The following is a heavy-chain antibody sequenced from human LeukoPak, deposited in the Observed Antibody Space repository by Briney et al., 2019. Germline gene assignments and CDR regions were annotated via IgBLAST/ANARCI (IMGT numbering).Heavy chain of an antibody. Sequence: PSETLSLTCAVYGVSFSGYYWSWIRQPPGKGLEWIGEINHSGSTNYNPSLKSRVTISVDTSKNQFSLKLSSVTAADTAVYYCASGGYYDILTGPRKSLNWFDPWGQGTLVTVSS. V-gene: IGHV4-34*01. D-gene: IGHD3-9*01. CDR3: ASGGYYDILTGPRKSLNWFDP. CDR2: INHSGST. J-gene: IGHJ5*02. CDR1: GVSFSGYY.